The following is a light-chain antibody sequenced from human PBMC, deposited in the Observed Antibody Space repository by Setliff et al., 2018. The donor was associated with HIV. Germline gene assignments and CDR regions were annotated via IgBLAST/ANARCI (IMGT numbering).Light chain of an antibody. J-gene: IGLJ1*01. CDR3: SSYRSGNTLV. V-gene: IGLV2-14*01. Sequence: QSALAQPASVSGSPGQSITISCTGTSSDVGGYKYVYWYQQHPGKAPKLMIYDVSNRPAGISNRFSGSKSGNTASLTISGLQAEDEADYYCSSYRSGNTLVFGTGTKVTVL. CDR2: DVS. CDR1: SSDVGGYKY.